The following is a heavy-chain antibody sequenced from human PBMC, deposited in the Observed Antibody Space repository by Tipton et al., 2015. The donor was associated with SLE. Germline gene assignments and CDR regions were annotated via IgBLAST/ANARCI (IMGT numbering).Heavy chain of an antibody. J-gene: IGHJ5*02. CDR2: IYHSGST. V-gene: IGHV4-38-2*02. CDR3: AGVNRGLFDP. CDR1: GYSISSGYY. Sequence: TLSLTCTVSGYSISSGYYWGWIRQPPGKGLEWIGSIYHSGSTYYNPSLKSRVTISVDTSKNQFSLKLSSVTAADTAVYYCAGVNRGLFDPWGQGTLVTVSS. D-gene: IGHD3-16*02.